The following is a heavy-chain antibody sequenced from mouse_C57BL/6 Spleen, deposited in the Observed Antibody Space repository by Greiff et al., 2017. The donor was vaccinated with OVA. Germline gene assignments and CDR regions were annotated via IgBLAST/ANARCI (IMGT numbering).Heavy chain of an antibody. Sequence: VQLQQPGAELVKPGASVKLSCKASGYTFTSYWMQWVQQRPGQGLEWIGEIDPSDSYTNYNQKFKGKATLTVDTSSSTAYMQLSSLTSEDSAVYYCARGYYGSSPHAMDYWGQGTSVTVSS. D-gene: IGHD1-1*01. CDR2: IDPSDSYT. CDR3: ARGYYGSSPHAMDY. J-gene: IGHJ4*01. V-gene: IGHV1-50*01. CDR1: GYTFTSYW.